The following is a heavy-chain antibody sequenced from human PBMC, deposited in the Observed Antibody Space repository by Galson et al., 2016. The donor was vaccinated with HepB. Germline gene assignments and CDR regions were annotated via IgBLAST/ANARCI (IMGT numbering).Heavy chain of an antibody. CDR2: LSYDGTKN. J-gene: IGHJ4*02. V-gene: IGHV3-30-3*01. Sequence: SLRLSCAASGFAFSRYSMNWVHQAPGKGLEWLAVLSYDGTKNKYADSVAGRFTVSRDNSNNMLYLQMNSLTAEDTAIYYCVKVHVEFWNSGYTDYWGQGTLVTVSS. D-gene: IGHD3-22*01. CDR3: VKVHVEFWNSGYTDY. CDR1: GFAFSRYS.